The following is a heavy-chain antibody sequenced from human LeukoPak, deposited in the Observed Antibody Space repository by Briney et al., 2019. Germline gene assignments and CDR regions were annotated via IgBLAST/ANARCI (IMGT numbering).Heavy chain of an antibody. CDR3: ARVTRYDNSRDNYYMDV. J-gene: IGHJ6*03. V-gene: IGHV4-39*06. Sequence: SETLSLTCTVSDGSISGTPYYWGWFRQPPGKGPEWIGNIHYSGTVYYNPSLKSRVTISVDTSKNQFPLKVSSVTAADTAVCFCARVTRYDNSRDNYYMDVWGKGTTVTVSS. CDR1: DGSISGTPYY. CDR2: IHYSGTV. D-gene: IGHD4-17*01.